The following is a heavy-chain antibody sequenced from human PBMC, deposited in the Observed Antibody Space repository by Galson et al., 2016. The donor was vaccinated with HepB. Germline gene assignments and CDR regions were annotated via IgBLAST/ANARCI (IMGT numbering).Heavy chain of an antibody. D-gene: IGHD1-7*01. CDR3: AIIIKTGTTSQFDY. Sequence: SLRLSCAASGITFNTYNLVWARQAPGKGLEWVSYISTSSSPISYRDSVKGRFTISRDNTKNSLYLQLNSLRAEDTAVYYCAIIIKTGTTSQFDYWGQGTLVTVSS. V-gene: IGHV3-21*01. CDR2: ISTSSSPI. CDR1: GITFNTYN. J-gene: IGHJ4*02.